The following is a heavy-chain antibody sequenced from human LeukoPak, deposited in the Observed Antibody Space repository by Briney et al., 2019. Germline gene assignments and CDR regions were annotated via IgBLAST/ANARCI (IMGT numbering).Heavy chain of an antibody. V-gene: IGHV3-74*01. CDR2: INSDGSST. CDR1: GFTFSSYW. J-gene: IGHJ4*02. D-gene: IGHD1-26*01. CDR3: ARGSSGSSNFDY. Sequence: GGSLRLSCAASGFTFSSYWMHWVRQAPGKGLVWVSRINSDGSSTSYADSVKGRFTISRDNAKNSLYLQMNSLRAEDTAVYYCARGSSGSSNFDYWGQGTLVTVSS.